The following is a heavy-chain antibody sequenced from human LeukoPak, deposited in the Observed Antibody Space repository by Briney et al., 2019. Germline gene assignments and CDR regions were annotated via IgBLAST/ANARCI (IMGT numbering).Heavy chain of an antibody. CDR3: ARDDYYYMDV. CDR2: IIPIFGTA. V-gene: IGHV1-69*13. Sequence: SVKVSCKASGYTFTSHYMHWVRQAPGQGLEWMGGIIPIFGTANYAQKFQGRVTITADESTSTAHMELSSLRSEDTAVYYCARDDYYYMDVWGKGTTVTISS. J-gene: IGHJ6*03. CDR1: GYTFTSHY.